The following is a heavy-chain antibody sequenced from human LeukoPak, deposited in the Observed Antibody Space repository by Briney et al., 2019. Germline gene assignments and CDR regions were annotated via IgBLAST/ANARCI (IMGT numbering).Heavy chain of an antibody. CDR2: SYDGSNK. J-gene: IGHJ4*02. D-gene: IGHD2-2*01. Sequence: SYDGSNKYYADSVKGRFTISRDNSKNTLYLQMNSLRAEDTAVYYCARFDCSSTSCHDYFDYWGQGTLVTVSS. V-gene: IGHV3-30-3*01. CDR3: ARFDCSSTSCHDYFDY.